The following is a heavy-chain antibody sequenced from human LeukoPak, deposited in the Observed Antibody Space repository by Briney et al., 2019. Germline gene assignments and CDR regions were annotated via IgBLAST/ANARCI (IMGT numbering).Heavy chain of an antibody. Sequence: ASVKVSCKASGYTFTGYYMHWVGQAPGQGLEWMGWINPNSGGTNYAQKFQGRVTMTRDTSISTAYMELSRLRSDDTAVYYCARDGLMVYAIGDNWFDPWGQGTLVTVSS. D-gene: IGHD2-8*01. J-gene: IGHJ5*02. CDR2: INPNSGGT. V-gene: IGHV1-2*02. CDR1: GYTFTGYY. CDR3: ARDGLMVYAIGDNWFDP.